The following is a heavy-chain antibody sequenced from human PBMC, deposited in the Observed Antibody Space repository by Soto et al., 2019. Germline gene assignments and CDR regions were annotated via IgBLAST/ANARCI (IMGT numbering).Heavy chain of an antibody. J-gene: IGHJ5*02. CDR2: IYSSGST. Sequence: PSAPLSLTCTVSGCAISTYYWTWIRQTAGKGLEWIGRIYSSGSTKYNPALQSRVTMSLDTSNNQFSLRLTSVTAADTAVYYCARGQRFSDWFDPWGQGTLVTVSS. CDR3: ARGQRFSDWFDP. CDR1: GCAISTYY. D-gene: IGHD3-3*01. V-gene: IGHV4-4*07.